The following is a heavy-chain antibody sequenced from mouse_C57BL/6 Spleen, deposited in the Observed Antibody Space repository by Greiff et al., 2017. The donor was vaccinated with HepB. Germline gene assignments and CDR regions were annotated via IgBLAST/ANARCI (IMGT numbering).Heavy chain of an antibody. Sequence: EVKLMESGGGLVKPGGSLKLSCAASGFTFSDYGMHWVRQAPEKGLEWVAYISSGSSTIYYADTVKGRFTISRDNAKNTLFLQMTSLRSEDTAMYYCARRRLSAMDYWGQGTSVTVSS. CDR3: ARRRLSAMDY. CDR1: GFTFSDYG. CDR2: ISSGSSTI. V-gene: IGHV5-17*01. J-gene: IGHJ4*01. D-gene: IGHD2-4*01.